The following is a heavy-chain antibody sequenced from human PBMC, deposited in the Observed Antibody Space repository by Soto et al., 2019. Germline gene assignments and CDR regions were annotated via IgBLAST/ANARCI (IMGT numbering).Heavy chain of an antibody. CDR2: IIPIPGTA. Sequence: QVQLVQSGAEVKKPGSSVKVSCKASGGTFGSYAISWVRQAPGQGLEWMGGIIPIPGTANYAQKFQGRVTIAADESTSTDYMELSSLRSEDTAVYYCATSQGSSTSLEIYYYYYYGMDVWGQGTMVTVSS. CDR1: GGTFGSYA. D-gene: IGHD2-2*01. J-gene: IGHJ6*02. CDR3: ATSQGSSTSLEIYYYYYYGMDV. V-gene: IGHV1-69*01.